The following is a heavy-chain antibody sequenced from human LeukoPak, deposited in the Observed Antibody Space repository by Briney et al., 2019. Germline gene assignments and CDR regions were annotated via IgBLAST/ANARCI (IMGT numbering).Heavy chain of an antibody. V-gene: IGHV3-73*01. Sequence: GGSLRLSCAASGFTFSGSAMHWVRQASGKGLEWVGRIRSKANSYATAYAASVKGRFTISRDDSKNTAYVQMNSLKTEDTAVYYCTRHMPAGAPSWGQGTLVTVSS. CDR3: TRHMPAGAPS. D-gene: IGHD2-2*01. CDR1: GFTFSGSA. CDR2: IRSKANSYAT. J-gene: IGHJ4*02.